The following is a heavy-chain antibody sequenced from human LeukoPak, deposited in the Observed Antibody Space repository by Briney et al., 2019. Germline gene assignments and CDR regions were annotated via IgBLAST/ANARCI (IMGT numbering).Heavy chain of an antibody. CDR1: GYSISSGYY. D-gene: IGHD2-15*01. CDR2: IYHSGST. V-gene: IGHV4-38-2*02. Sequence: SETLSLTCSVSGYSISSGYYWGWIRQPPGKGLEWIGSIYHSGSTYYNPSLKSRVTISVDTSKNQFSLKLSSVTAADTAVYYCARLSRYCSGGSCYSDYWGQGTLVTVSS. CDR3: ARLSRYCSGGSCYSDY. J-gene: IGHJ4*02.